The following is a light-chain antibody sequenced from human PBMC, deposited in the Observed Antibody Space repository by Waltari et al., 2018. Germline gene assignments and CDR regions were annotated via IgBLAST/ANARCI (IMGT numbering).Light chain of an antibody. J-gene: IGLJ1*01. V-gene: IGLV3-10*01. CDR1: ALPKKY. CDR2: EDN. Sequence: SDELTQPPSVSVSPGQTARITCSGDALPKKYAHWYQKKSGQAPVVVIYEDNKRPSEIPVRFSGSSSGTMATLTISGAQVEDEADYYCYSTDSSGLGVFGTGTKVTVL. CDR3: YSTDSSGLGV.